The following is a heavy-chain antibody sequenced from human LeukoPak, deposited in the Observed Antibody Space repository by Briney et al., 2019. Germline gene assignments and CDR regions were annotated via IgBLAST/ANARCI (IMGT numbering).Heavy chain of an antibody. CDR3: ARDRGGSRSDC. Sequence: PGGSLRLSCAASGFTVSTNYMSWVRQAPGKGLEWVSVIYSGGTTYYADSVKGRFTISGDNSKNTLYLQMNSLRAEDTAVYYCARDRGGSRSDCWGQGTLVTVSS. D-gene: IGHD6-13*01. CDR2: IYSGGTT. V-gene: IGHV3-66*01. J-gene: IGHJ4*02. CDR1: GFTVSTNY.